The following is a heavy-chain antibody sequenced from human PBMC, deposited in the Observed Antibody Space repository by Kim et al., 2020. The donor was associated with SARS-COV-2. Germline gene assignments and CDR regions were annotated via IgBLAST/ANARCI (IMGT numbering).Heavy chain of an antibody. V-gene: IGHV5-10-1*01. CDR3: ARHEGQQLTSRDY. J-gene: IGHJ4*02. Sequence: YSSSVQGDVTISADKSVSTAYLQWSSLKGSDTAMYYCARHEGQQLTSRDYWGQGTLVTVSS. D-gene: IGHD6-13*01.